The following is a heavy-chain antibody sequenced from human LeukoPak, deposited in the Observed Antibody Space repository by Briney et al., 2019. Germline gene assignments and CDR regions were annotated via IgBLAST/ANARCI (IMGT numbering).Heavy chain of an antibody. CDR3: ARLGASFEWDSGSFPDY. J-gene: IGHJ4*02. CDR1: GVSFSSRGCY. D-gene: IGHD3-10*01. CDR2: IFYTANT. V-gene: IGHV4-39*01. Sequence: SETLSLTCSVTGVSFSSRGCYWGWIRQPPGKGLEWIGSIFYTANTYYNPSLKSRITISADTSNNQFSLELTFVTAADTAVYCCARLGASFEWDSGSFPDYWGQGTLVTVSS.